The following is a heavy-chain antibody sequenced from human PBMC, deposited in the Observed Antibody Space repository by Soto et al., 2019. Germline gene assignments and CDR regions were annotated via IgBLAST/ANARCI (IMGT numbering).Heavy chain of an antibody. J-gene: IGHJ6*02. CDR1: GGTFSSYA. V-gene: IGHV1-69*01. CDR2: IIPISGTA. D-gene: IGHD2-15*01. Sequence: QAQLVQSGAEVKKPGSSVKVSCKASGGTFSSYAISWVRQAPGQGLEWMGGIIPISGTANYAQKFQGRVTITADESTSTAYMELSSLRSEDTAVYYCARSHPRVYCSGGSCYDYYYYGMDVWGQGTTVTVSS. CDR3: ARSHPRVYCSGGSCYDYYYYGMDV.